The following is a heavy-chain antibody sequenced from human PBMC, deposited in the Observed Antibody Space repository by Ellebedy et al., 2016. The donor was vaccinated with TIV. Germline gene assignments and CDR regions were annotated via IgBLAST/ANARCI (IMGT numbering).Heavy chain of an antibody. V-gene: IGHV1-3*01. D-gene: IGHD6-13*01. CDR2: INAGNGDT. CDR3: ARNFPWRIAELRYDP. J-gene: IGHJ5*02. Sequence: AASVQVSCKASGYTFITYAMHWVRQPPGQTLEWMGLINAGNGDTKYSQKFQDRVTITRNTSASTAYMELSSMRSEDTAFSYCARNFPWRIAELRYDPWGQGTLVTVSS. CDR1: GYTFITYA.